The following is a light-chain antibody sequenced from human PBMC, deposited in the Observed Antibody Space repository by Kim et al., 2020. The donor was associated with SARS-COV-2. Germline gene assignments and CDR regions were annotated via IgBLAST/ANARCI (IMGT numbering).Light chain of an antibody. J-gene: IGKJ4*01. Sequence: ATINCKSSQSVFYRSTNKDYLAWYQQKPGQPPKLLIYWASTRESGVPERFSGSGSGTDFTLTISSLQAEDVAVYSCQQYYSTPLTFGGGTKVEIK. CDR1: QSVFYRSTNKDY. CDR3: QQYYSTPLT. CDR2: WAS. V-gene: IGKV4-1*01.